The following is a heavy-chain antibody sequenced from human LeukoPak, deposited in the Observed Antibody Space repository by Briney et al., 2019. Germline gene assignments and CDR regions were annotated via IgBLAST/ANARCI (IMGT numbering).Heavy chain of an antibody. CDR2: ISSSGSTI. CDR3: ARNSAPVLRYFDWLWEGFDY. D-gene: IGHD3-9*01. V-gene: IGHV3-11*04. Sequence: PGGSLRLSCAASGFTVSSNYMSWVRQAPGKGLEWVSYISSSGSTIYYADSVKGRFTISRDNAKNSLYLQMNSLRAEDTAVYYCARNSAPVLRYFDWLWEGFDYWGQGTLVTVSS. J-gene: IGHJ4*02. CDR1: GFTVSSNY.